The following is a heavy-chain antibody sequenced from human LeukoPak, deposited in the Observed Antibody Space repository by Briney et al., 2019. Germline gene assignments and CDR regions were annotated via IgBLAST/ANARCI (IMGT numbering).Heavy chain of an antibody. CDR3: AKDLMDIVATIVDDY. J-gene: IGHJ4*02. Sequence: GGSLRLSCAASGFTFSSYGRHWVRQAPGKGLEGVAFIRYDGSNKYYADSVKGRFTISRDNSKNTLYLQMNSLRAEDTAVYYCAKDLMDIVATIVDDYWGQGTLVTVSS. CDR2: IRYDGSNK. CDR1: GFTFSSYG. V-gene: IGHV3-30*02. D-gene: IGHD5-12*01.